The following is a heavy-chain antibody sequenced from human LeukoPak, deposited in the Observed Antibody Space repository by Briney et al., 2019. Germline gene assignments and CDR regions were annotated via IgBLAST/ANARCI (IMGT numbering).Heavy chain of an antibody. V-gene: IGHV4-39*07. CDR2: VYYSGTT. J-gene: IGHJ4*02. D-gene: IGHD6-19*01. Sequence: SETLSLTCTVSGGSINSNNFYWGWVRQPPGKGLEWIRTVYYSGTTYYNPSLKSRVTISIDTSKNQFSLRLSSLTAADTAIYYCARERWLARGFEYWGLGTLVTVSS. CDR3: ARERWLARGFEY. CDR1: GGSINSNNFY.